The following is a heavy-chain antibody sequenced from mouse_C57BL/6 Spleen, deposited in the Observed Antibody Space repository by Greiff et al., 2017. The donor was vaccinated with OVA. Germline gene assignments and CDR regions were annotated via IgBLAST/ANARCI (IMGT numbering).Heavy chain of an antibody. CDR1: GYTFTSYW. J-gene: IGHJ2*01. Sequence: QVQLQQPGAELVMPGASVKLSCKASGYTFTSYWMHWVKQRPGQGLEWIGELDPSDSYTNYNQKFKGKSTLTVDNSSRTAYMQLRSLTSEDSAVYYCSRASTYCVDYWGQGTTLTVS. D-gene: IGHD5-1*01. V-gene: IGHV1-69*01. CDR3: SRASTYCVDY. CDR2: LDPSDSYT.